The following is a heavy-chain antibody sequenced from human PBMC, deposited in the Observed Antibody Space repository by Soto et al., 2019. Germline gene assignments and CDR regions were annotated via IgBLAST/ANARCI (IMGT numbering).Heavy chain of an antibody. CDR3: ARDYYDSSGYYYVFDY. D-gene: IGHD3-22*01. V-gene: IGHV3-7*01. CDR1: GFTFSSYW. CDR2: IKQDGSEK. J-gene: IGHJ4*02. Sequence: LRLSCAASGFTFSSYWMSWVRQAPGKGLEWVANIKQDGSEKYYVDSVKGRYTISRDNAKNSLYLQMNSLRAEDTAVYYCARDYYDSSGYYYVFDYWGQGTLVTVSS.